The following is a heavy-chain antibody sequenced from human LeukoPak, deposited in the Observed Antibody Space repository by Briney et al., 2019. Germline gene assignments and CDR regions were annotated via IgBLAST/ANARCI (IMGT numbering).Heavy chain of an antibody. CDR3: ARVLAGYDY. Sequence: GGSLRLSCAASGFTFSMYSMHWVRQAPGEGLECVSAINSDGSSTYYADSARGRFTISRDNSKNTLYLQMGSLITEDMAVYYCARVLAGYDYWGQGTLVTVSS. V-gene: IGHV3-64*02. J-gene: IGHJ4*02. D-gene: IGHD2-15*01. CDR2: INSDGSST. CDR1: GFTFSMYS.